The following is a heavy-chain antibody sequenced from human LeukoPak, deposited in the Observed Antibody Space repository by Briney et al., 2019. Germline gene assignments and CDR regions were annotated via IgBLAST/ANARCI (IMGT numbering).Heavy chain of an antibody. CDR3: ARHRAYCGGDCYSRFRSYYYYMDV. CDR2: INHSGST. D-gene: IGHD2-21*02. Sequence: SETLSLTCAVYGGSFSGYHWSWIRQPPGKGLEWIGEINHSGSTNYNPSLKSRVTISVDTSKNQFSLKLSSVTAADTAVYYCARHRAYCGGDCYSRFRSYYYYMDVWGKGTTVTISS. J-gene: IGHJ6*03. V-gene: IGHV4-34*01. CDR1: GGSFSGYH.